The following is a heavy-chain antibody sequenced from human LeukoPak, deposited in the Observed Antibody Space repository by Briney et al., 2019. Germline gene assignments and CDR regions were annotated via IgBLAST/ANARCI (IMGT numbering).Heavy chain of an antibody. CDR3: ATSSCGGDCYSYYYGMDV. D-gene: IGHD2-21*02. Sequence: GESLKISCKGSGYSFTSYWIGWVRQMPGKGLEWMGIIYPGDSDTRYSPSFQGQVTISADKSISTAYLQWSSLKASGTAMYYCATSSCGGDCYSYYYGMDVWGQGTTVTVSS. J-gene: IGHJ6*02. CDR2: IYPGDSDT. CDR1: GYSFTSYW. V-gene: IGHV5-51*01.